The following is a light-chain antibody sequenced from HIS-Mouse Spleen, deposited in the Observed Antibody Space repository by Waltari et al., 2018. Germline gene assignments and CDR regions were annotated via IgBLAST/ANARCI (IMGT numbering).Light chain of an antibody. J-gene: IGLJ2*01. Sequence: SYELTQPPSVSVSPGQTASLTCSGDNLGDNYACWYQQKPGQSPVLVIYQDSKRPSGSAGRFTGSNSGNTATLTISGTQAMDEADYYCQAWDSSTAVFGGGTKLTVL. CDR2: QDS. V-gene: IGLV3-1*01. CDR1: NLGDNY. CDR3: QAWDSSTAV.